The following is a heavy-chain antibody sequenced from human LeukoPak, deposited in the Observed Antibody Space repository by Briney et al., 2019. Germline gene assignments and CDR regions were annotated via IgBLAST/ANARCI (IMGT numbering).Heavy chain of an antibody. CDR2: ISSSSSYI. Sequence: PGGSLRLSCAASGFTFSSYTMNWVRQAPGKGLEWVSSISSSSSYIYYADSVKGRFTISRDNAKNSLDLQMNSLRAEDTAVYYCTRSPYSSSCHDYWGQGTLVTVSS. CDR3: TRSPYSSSCHDY. V-gene: IGHV3-21*01. CDR1: GFTFSSYT. J-gene: IGHJ4*02. D-gene: IGHD6-13*01.